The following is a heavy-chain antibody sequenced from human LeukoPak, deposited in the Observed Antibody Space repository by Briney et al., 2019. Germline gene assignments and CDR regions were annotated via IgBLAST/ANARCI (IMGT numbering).Heavy chain of an antibody. CDR1: GFSFSTHW. CDR2: INAVGSST. Sequence: PGGSLSLSCVVSGFSFSTHWRSWVRQAPGKGLVWVSRINAVGSSTAYADSVNGPFTISRDNAKNTVYLQMNSLRDEDTAVYYCARDSRQLVALNWFDPWGQGTLVTVSS. V-gene: IGHV3-74*03. CDR3: ARDSRQLVALNWFDP. J-gene: IGHJ5*02. D-gene: IGHD2-15*01.